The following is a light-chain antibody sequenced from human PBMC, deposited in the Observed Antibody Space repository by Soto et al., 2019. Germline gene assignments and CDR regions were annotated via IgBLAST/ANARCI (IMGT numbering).Light chain of an antibody. CDR2: GAS. CDR3: QQYNNWPPYT. CDR1: QSVSSN. Sequence: EIVMTQSPATLSVSPGERATLSCRASQSVSSNLAWYQQKPGQAPRLLIYGASTRTTGIPSRFSGSGSGTELTLTISSLQSEDFAVYYCQQYNNWPPYTFGQGTKLAIK. J-gene: IGKJ2*01. V-gene: IGKV3-15*01.